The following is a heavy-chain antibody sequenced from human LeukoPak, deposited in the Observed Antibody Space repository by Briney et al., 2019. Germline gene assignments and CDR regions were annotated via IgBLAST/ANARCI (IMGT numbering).Heavy chain of an antibody. V-gene: IGHV4-39*07. D-gene: IGHD6-19*01. Sequence: SETLSLTCSVSGDSISSGRNYWGWIRQSPGKGLEWIASIYSSGNTHSNPSLKSRVSISVDTSKNQVSLKLYSVTAADTAVYYCARGTTPGIAVAGAGYWGQGTLVTVSS. CDR2: IYSSGNT. CDR3: ARGTTPGIAVAGAGY. J-gene: IGHJ4*02. CDR1: GDSISSGRNY.